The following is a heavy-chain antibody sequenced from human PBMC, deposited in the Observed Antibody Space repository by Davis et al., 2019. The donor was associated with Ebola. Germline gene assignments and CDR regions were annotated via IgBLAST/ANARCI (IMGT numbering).Heavy chain of an antibody. Sequence: GSLRLSCTVSGGSISSYYWSWIRQPPGKGLEWIGYIYYSGSTNYNPSLKSRVTISVDTSKNQFSLKLSSVTAADTAMYYCARPLILYNYDNDAFETWGQGTMVTVSS. CDR3: ARPLILYNYDNDAFET. CDR1: GGSISSYY. J-gene: IGHJ3*02. D-gene: IGHD3-22*01. V-gene: IGHV4-59*01. CDR2: IYYSGST.